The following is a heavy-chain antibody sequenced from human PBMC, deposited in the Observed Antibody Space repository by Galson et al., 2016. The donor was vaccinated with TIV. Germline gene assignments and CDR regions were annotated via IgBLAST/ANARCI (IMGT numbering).Heavy chain of an antibody. CDR3: AKDLLPFCSGGTCHLYYYYYPGMDM. V-gene: IGHV3-30*02. CDR1: GFIFNNYA. CDR2: ILYDGSDM. J-gene: IGHJ6*02. Sequence: LRLSCAASGFIFNNYAMRWVRRAPGRGLEWVAFILYDGSDMSYADSVKGRFTISRDSSTLYLQMNSLRIEDTAIYYCAKDLLPFCSGGTCHLYYYYYPGMDMWGQGTTVTVS. D-gene: IGHD2-15*01.